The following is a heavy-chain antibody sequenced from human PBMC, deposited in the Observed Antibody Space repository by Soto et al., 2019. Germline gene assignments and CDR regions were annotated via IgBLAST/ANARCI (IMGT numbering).Heavy chain of an antibody. J-gene: IGHJ4*02. CDR2: ISAYNGNT. CDR1: GYTFTSYG. V-gene: IGHV1-18*04. D-gene: IGHD6-13*01. Sequence: ASVRVSCKASGYTFTSYGISWVRQAPGQGLEWLGWISAYNGNTNYAQKLQGRVTMTTDTSTSTAYMELRSLRSDDTAVYYYARFIAADDPIGYWGQVTLVTVAS. CDR3: ARFIAADDPIGY.